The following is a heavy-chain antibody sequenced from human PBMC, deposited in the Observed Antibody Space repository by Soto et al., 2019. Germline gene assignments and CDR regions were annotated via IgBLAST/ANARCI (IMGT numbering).Heavy chain of an antibody. CDR3: ARAAAAGTTLDY. D-gene: IGHD6-13*01. J-gene: IGHJ4*02. CDR1: GGSISSSNW. V-gene: IGHV4-4*02. CDR2: IYHSGST. Sequence: QVQLQESGPGLVKPSGTLSLTCAVSGGSISSSNWWSWVRQPPGKGLEWIGEIYHSGSTNYNPSLKSRVXXXVXXSKNQFSLKLRSVTAADTAVYYCARAAAAGTTLDYWGQGTLVTVSS.